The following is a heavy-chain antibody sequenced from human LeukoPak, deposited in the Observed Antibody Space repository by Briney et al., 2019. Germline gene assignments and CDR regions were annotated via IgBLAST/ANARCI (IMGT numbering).Heavy chain of an antibody. CDR1: GYTFTGYY. V-gene: IGHV1-2*04. Sequence: ASVKVSCKASGYTFTGYYMHWVRQAPGQGLEWMGWINPNSGGTNYAQEFQGWVTMTRDTSISTAYMELSRLRSDDTAVYYCARAHTPGIAAAGTGGYFDYWGQGALVTVSS. CDR3: ARAHTPGIAAAGTGGYFDY. D-gene: IGHD6-13*01. CDR2: INPNSGGT. J-gene: IGHJ4*02.